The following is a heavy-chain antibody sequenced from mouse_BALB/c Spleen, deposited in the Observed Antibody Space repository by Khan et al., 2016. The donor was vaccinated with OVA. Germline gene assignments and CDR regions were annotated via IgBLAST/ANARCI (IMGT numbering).Heavy chain of an antibody. V-gene: IGHV1-4*01. CDR1: GYTFTSNT. D-gene: IGHD3-1*01. CDR3: SRKSTRASY. Sequence: QMQLGESGAELVKPGASVKMSCKASGYTFTSNTMHWVKQRPGQGLEWIGYFNPSSGYTKYNQKFKDKATLTEDKSSSTAYMQLSNLTSEDSAVYYCSRKSTRASYWGQGTTLTVSS. J-gene: IGHJ2*01. CDR2: FNPSSGYT.